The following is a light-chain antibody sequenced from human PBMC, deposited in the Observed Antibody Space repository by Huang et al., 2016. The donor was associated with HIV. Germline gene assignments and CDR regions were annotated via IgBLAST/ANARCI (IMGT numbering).Light chain of an antibody. J-gene: IGKJ1*01. Sequence: EIVMTQSPATLSVSPGERATLSYRASQSVGSNLAWYQHKPGQAPRLLIYGASTRAPGIPTRFSGSGSGTEFTLTISSLQSEDFAGYFCQQYNSWPWTFGQGTKVEIK. CDR1: QSVGSN. CDR2: GAS. V-gene: IGKV3-15*01. CDR3: QQYNSWPWT.